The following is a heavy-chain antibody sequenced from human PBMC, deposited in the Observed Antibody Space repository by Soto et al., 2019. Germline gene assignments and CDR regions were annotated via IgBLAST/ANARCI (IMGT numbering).Heavy chain of an antibody. CDR1: GFTFSSYA. D-gene: IGHD5-12*01. CDR2: ISYDGSNK. CDR3: ARASRDGYNYGDYYYYYGMDV. J-gene: IGHJ6*02. Sequence: AGGSLRLSCAASGFTFSSYAMHWVRQAPGKGLEWVAVISYDGSNKYYADSVKGRFTISRDNSKNTLYLQMNSLRAEDTAVYYCARASRDGYNYGDYYYYYGMDVWGQGPRSPSP. V-gene: IGHV3-30-3*01.